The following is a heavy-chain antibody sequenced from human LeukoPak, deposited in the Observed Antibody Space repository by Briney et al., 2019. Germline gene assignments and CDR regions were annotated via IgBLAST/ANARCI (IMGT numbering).Heavy chain of an antibody. V-gene: IGHV4-34*01. D-gene: IGHD3-10*01. CDR2: INHSEIP. CDR3: ARGIILDGENLGY. J-gene: IGHJ4*02. Sequence: SETLSLTCASYGDAESGYYWRWIRQAPGKGRDWIGEINHSEIPRYNPSLKSRVSISLDTSKNQFSLSLTSVSAADTAIYYCARGIILDGENLGYWGQGTLVTVSS. CDR1: GDAESGYY.